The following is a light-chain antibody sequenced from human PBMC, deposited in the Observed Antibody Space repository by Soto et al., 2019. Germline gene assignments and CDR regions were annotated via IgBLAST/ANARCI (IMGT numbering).Light chain of an antibody. Sequence: QSALTQPPSASGSPGQSVTISCTGTSSDVGGYNYVSWYQQHPGKAPKLILYEVSKRPSGVPDRFSGSKSGNTASLTVSGLQAEYEADYYCSSYAGSNNVVFGGGTKVTVL. V-gene: IGLV2-8*01. CDR1: SSDVGGYNY. CDR2: EVS. CDR3: SSYAGSNNVV. J-gene: IGLJ2*01.